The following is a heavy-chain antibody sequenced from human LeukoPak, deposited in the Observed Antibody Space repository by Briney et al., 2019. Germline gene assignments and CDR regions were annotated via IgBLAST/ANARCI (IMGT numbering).Heavy chain of an antibody. CDR1: GFTFSSYG. D-gene: IGHD4-17*01. Sequence: GRSLRLSCAASGFTFSSYGMHWVRQAPGKGLEWVAVISYDGSNKYYADSVKGRFTISRDNSKNTLYLQMNSLRAEDTAVYYCARADLTTVTQLDYWGQGTLVTVSS. CDR3: ARADLTTVTQLDY. CDR2: ISYDGSNK. J-gene: IGHJ4*02. V-gene: IGHV3-30*03.